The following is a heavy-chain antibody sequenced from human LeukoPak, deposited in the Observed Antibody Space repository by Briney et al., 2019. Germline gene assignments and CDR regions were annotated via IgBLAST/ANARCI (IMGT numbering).Heavy chain of an antibody. CDR3: AKVSRIFGVVTYYSYYYIDV. D-gene: IGHD3-3*02. CDR2: IPFDGSNK. Sequence: GGSLRLSCAASGFTFGNHGMHWVRQAPGKGLEWVAFIPFDGSNKYHADSVKGRFTISRDNSKNTLYLQMNSLRAEDTAVYYCAKVSRIFGVVTYYSYYYIDVWGKGTTVTVSS. J-gene: IGHJ6*03. CDR1: GFTFGNHG. V-gene: IGHV3-30*02.